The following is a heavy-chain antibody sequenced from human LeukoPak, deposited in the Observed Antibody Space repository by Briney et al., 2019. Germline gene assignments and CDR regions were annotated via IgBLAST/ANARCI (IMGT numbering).Heavy chain of an antibody. V-gene: IGHV1-69*13. Sequence: SVKVSCTASGGTFSSYAISWVRQAPGQGLGWMGGIIPIFGTANYAQTFQGRVTITADESTSTAYMELSSLRSEDTAVYYCARGVLRYFDWLLEYFDYWGQGTLVTVSS. J-gene: IGHJ4*02. CDR1: GGTFSSYA. CDR2: IIPIFGTA. D-gene: IGHD3-9*01. CDR3: ARGVLRYFDWLLEYFDY.